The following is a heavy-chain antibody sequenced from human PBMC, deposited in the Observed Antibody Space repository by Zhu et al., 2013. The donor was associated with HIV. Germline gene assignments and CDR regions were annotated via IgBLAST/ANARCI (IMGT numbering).Heavy chain of an antibody. CDR1: GYTFTSYA. Sequence: VHLVQSGPELKKPGASVRVSCKASGYTFTSYALAWVRQAPGQGLEWMGWINPYNGDTKYARRFQGRVTMSTDTSTNTAYMEVRTLRSDDTAVYFCARDHSAAARRGFDYWAQGTLVTVSS. J-gene: IGHJ4*02. CDR3: ARDHSAAARRGFDY. CDR2: INPYNGDT. V-gene: IGHV1-18*01. D-gene: IGHD6-13*01.